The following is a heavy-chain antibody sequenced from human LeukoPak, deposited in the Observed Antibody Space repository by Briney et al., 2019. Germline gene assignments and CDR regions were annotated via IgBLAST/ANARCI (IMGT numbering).Heavy chain of an antibody. CDR3: AKDDDYVWGSYRKEDYFDY. D-gene: IGHD3-16*02. CDR1: GFTFSSYG. Sequence: GGSLRLSCAASGFTFSSYGMHWVRQAPGKGLEWVAFIRYDGSNKYYADSVKGRFTISRDNSKNTLYLQMNSLRVEDTAVYYCAKDDDYVWGSYRKEDYFDYWGQGTLVTVSS. CDR2: IRYDGSNK. V-gene: IGHV3-30*02. J-gene: IGHJ4*02.